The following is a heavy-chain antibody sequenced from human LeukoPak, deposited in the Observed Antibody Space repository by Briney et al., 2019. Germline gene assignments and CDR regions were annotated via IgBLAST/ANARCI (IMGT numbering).Heavy chain of an antibody. D-gene: IGHD1-26*01. V-gene: IGHV1-8*01. CDR2: MNPNSGNT. J-gene: IGHJ3*02. Sequence: ASVKVSRKASGYTFTSYDINWVRQATGQGLEWMGWMNPNSGNTGYAQKFQGRVTMTRNTSISTAYMELSSLRSEDTAVYYCARAPKYSGSYGDAFDIWGQGTMVTVSS. CDR1: GYTFTSYD. CDR3: ARAPKYSGSYGDAFDI.